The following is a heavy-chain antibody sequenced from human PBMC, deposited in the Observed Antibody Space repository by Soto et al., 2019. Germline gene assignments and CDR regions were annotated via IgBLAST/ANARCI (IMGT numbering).Heavy chain of an antibody. V-gene: IGHV1-69*01. CDR1: GGTFSSYA. CDR2: IIPISGTT. D-gene: IGHD2-2*01. CDR3: SRSQGSSTSLEIYYYYYYGMDV. J-gene: IGHJ6*02. Sequence: QVQLVQSGAEVKQPGSSVKVSCKASGGTFSSYAISWVRQAPGQGLEWMGGIIPISGTTNYAEKFQGRVTITADESTGTAYMELGSLRSEDTAVYYCSRSQGSSTSLEIYYYYYYGMDVWGQGTTVTVSS.